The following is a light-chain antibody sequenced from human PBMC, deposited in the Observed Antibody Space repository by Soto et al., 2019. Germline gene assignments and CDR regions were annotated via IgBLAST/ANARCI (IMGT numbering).Light chain of an antibody. CDR1: QSVSKY. Sequence: EIVLTQSPGTLALSPGEGATLSCRASQSVSKYLAWYQQKPGQAPRLLIYGASSRATGIPDSFSGSGSGTDFTLPISRLEPEDFAVDYCQQYGGSPQTFGQGTKVEIK. CDR2: GAS. J-gene: IGKJ1*01. V-gene: IGKV3-20*01. CDR3: QQYGGSPQT.